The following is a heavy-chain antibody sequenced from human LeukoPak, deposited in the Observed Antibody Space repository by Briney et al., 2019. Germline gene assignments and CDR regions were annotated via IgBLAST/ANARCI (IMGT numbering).Heavy chain of an antibody. CDR3: AKDQGIAVAGTDDAFDI. J-gene: IGHJ3*02. CDR2: IAYDGSNE. CDR1: GFTFNRYG. V-gene: IGHV3-30*18. D-gene: IGHD6-19*01. Sequence: PGGSLRLSCAASGFTFNRYGMHGVRQAPGKGLEWVAVIAYDGSNEYYAEFVKGRFTISRDNSKNTLYLQMYSLRAEDTAVYFCAKDQGIAVAGTDDAFDIWGQGTRVTVSS.